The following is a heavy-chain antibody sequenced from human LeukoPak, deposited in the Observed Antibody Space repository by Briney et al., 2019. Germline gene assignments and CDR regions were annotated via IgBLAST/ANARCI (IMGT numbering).Heavy chain of an antibody. D-gene: IGHD3-22*01. Sequence: GGSLRLSCAASGFTFDDYAMHWVRQAPGKGLEWVSLISWDGGSTYYADSVKGRFTISRDNSKNSLYLQMNSLRAEDTALYYCAKDIKGAATYNYDSSVAGYFQHWGQGTLVTVSS. V-gene: IGHV3-43D*03. CDR3: AKDIKGAATYNYDSSVAGYFQH. CDR2: ISWDGGST. J-gene: IGHJ1*01. CDR1: GFTFDDYA.